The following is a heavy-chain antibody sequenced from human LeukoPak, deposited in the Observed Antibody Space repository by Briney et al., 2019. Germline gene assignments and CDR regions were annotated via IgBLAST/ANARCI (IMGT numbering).Heavy chain of an antibody. V-gene: IGHV1-2*04. D-gene: IGHD3-3*01. CDR1: GYTFTGYY. J-gene: IGHJ5*02. CDR3: ARGTSLITIFGVGFDP. CDR2: INPNSGGT. Sequence: ASVKASCKASGYTFTGYYMHWVRQAPGQGLEWMGWINPNSGGTNYAQKFQGWVTMTRDTSISTAYMELSRLRSDDTAVYYCARGTSLITIFGVGFDPWGQGTLVTVSS.